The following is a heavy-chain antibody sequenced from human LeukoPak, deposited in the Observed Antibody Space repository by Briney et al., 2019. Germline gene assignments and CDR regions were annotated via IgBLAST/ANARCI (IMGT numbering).Heavy chain of an antibody. V-gene: IGHV4-30-4*01. D-gene: IGHD3-22*01. CDR1: GGSISSGDYY. CDR3: ARSQYYYDSSGYYH. J-gene: IGHJ5*02. Sequence: PSQTLSLTCTVSGGSISSGDYYWSWIRQPPGKGLEWIGYIYYSGSTYYNPSLKSRVTISVDTSKNQFSLKLSSVTAADTAVYYCARSQYYYDSSGYYHWGRGTLVTVSS. CDR2: IYYSGST.